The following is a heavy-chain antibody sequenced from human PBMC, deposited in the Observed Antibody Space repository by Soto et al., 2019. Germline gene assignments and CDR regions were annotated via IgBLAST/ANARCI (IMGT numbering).Heavy chain of an antibody. CDR1: GFPFSSYA. CDR2: ISGSGGST. Sequence: GSLRLSCAASGFPFSSYAMRWVRQAPGKGLEWVSAISGSGGSTYYADSVKGRFTISRDNSKNTLYLQMNSLRAEDTAVYYCAKDGRITMVRGVIIGYYYYMDVWGKGT. V-gene: IGHV3-23*01. J-gene: IGHJ6*03. CDR3: AKDGRITMVRGVIIGYYYYMDV. D-gene: IGHD3-10*01.